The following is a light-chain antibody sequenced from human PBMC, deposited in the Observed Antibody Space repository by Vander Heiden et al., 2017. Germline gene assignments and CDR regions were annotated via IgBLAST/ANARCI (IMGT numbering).Light chain of an antibody. J-gene: IGLJ3*02. CDR2: EDN. Sequence: NFMLTQPHSVSASPGKTVTISCTRSSGSIASNYVQWYQQRPGSSPTTVIYEDNQRPSGVPDRFSGSIDSSSTSASPTISGLKTEDEADYYCPSYDSSNQWVFGGGTKLTVL. CDR3: PSYDSSNQWV. V-gene: IGLV6-57*01. CDR1: SGSIASNY.